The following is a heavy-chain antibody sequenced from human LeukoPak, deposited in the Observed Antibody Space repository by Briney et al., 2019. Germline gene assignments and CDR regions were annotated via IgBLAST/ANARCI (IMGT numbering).Heavy chain of an antibody. CDR3: ARDLVARGDY. CDR2: ISISGGST. J-gene: IGHJ4*02. Sequence: GGSLRLSCAASGFTFSSYAMSWVRQAPGRGLEWISSISISGGSTYYAGSVKGRFIISRDHSKNTLYLQMNSLRAEDTAVYYCARDLVARGDYWGQGTLVTVSS. D-gene: IGHD5-12*01. CDR1: GFTFSSYA. V-gene: IGHV3-23*01.